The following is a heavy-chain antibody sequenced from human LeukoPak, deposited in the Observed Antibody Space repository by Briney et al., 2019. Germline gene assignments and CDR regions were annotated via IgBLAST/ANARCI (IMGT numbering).Heavy chain of an antibody. CDR3: ARDPAYNYGMDV. CDR1: GDSVSSHSSA. D-gene: IGHD2-2*01. Sequence: SQTLSLTCAISGDSVSSHSSAWNWIRQSPSRGLEWLGRTYYRFKWYHDYAVSVRSRMSINPDTSKNQFSLQLSSVTPEDTAVYYCARDPAYNYGMDVWGQGTTVTVSS. J-gene: IGHJ6*02. CDR2: TYYRFKWYH. V-gene: IGHV6-1*01.